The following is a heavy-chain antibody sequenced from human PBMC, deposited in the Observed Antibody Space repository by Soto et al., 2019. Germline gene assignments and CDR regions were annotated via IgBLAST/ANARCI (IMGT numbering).Heavy chain of an antibody. CDR3: ASEGGYCSGGSCYPKYFQH. CDR1: GYTFTSYA. V-gene: IGHV1-3*01. CDR2: INAGNGNT. J-gene: IGHJ1*01. Sequence: ASLKVSCKASGYTFTSYAMHWVRQAPGQRLEWMGWINAGNGNTKYSQKFQGRVTITRDTSASTAYMELSSLRSEDTAVYYCASEGGYCSGGSCYPKYFQHWGQGTLVTVSS. D-gene: IGHD2-15*01.